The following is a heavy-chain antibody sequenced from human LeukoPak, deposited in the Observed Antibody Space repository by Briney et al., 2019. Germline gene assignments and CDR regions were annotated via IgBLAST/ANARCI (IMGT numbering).Heavy chain of an antibody. CDR2: IWYDGTNI. CDR1: GFTFSNYV. D-gene: IGHD3-16*01. Sequence: GGSLRLSCAASGFTFSNYVMHWVRQAPGKALEWVSVIWYDGTNIKYADSVQGRFTISRDNSKNTLYLQMNSLRVEDTAVYYCARDFTHYFDFWGQGTLVTVSS. J-gene: IGHJ4*02. V-gene: IGHV3-33*01. CDR3: ARDFTHYFDF.